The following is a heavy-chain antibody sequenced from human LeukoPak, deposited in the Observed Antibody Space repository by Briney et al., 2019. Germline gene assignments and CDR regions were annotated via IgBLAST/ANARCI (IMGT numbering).Heavy chain of an antibody. CDR1: GYTFTGYY. V-gene: IGHV1-2*02. CDR2: INPNSGGT. CDR3: ARDLTMIVVVTASLLNC. D-gene: IGHD3-22*01. Sequence: ASVKLSCKASGYTFTGYYMHWVRQAPGQGLEWMGWINPNSGGTNYAQKFQGRVTMTRDTSISTAYMELSRLRSDDTAVYYCARDLTMIVVVTASLLNCWGQGTLLTVSS. J-gene: IGHJ4*02.